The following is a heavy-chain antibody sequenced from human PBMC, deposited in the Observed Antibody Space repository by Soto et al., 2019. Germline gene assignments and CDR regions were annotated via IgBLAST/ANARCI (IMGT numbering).Heavy chain of an antibody. J-gene: IGHJ4*02. CDR2: IYHSGNT. CDR3: ARVKLAGRGSFHD. CDR1: GYSITNDYY. D-gene: IGHD3-3*02. V-gene: IGHV4-38-2*01. Sequence: SETLSLTCAVSGYSITNDYYWGWIRQPPGKGLEWIGSIYHSGNTYYNPPLKSRVTLSIDTSKNQFSLKLRPVTAADTAMYYCARVKLAGRGSFHDWGQGTLVTVSS.